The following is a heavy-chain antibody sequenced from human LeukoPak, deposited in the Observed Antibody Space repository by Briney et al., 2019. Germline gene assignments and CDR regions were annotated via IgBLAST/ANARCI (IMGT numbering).Heavy chain of an antibody. J-gene: IGHJ4*02. CDR1: GFTFNNYP. CDR3: ARDPKTGSPDYFDY. CDR2: IGYDGRFK. Sequence: GGSLRLSCATSGFTFNNYPMHWVRQPPGKGLEWVAVIGYDGRFKFHSDSVKGRFTISRDDSKNTLYLQMNSLRPEDTALYYCARDPKTGSPDYFDYWGQGTLVTVST. D-gene: IGHD3-10*01. V-gene: IGHV3-30*04.